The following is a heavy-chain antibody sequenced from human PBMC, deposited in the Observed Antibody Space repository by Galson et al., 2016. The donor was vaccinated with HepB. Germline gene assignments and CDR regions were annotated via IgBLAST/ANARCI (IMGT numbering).Heavy chain of an antibody. D-gene: IGHD3-10*01. J-gene: IGHJ5*02. CDR3: ASRRYFDSGSYWVWWFDP. V-gene: IGHV5-51*01. CDR2: IYPDDSDT. Sequence: SGAEVKKPGESLKISCRGSGYNFANYWIGWVRQMPGKGLKWMGIIYPDDSDTKYSPSFQGQVTISADKSISTACLQWSSLKASDTAMYYCASRRYFDSGSYWVWWFDPWCQGTLVTVSS. CDR1: GYNFANYW.